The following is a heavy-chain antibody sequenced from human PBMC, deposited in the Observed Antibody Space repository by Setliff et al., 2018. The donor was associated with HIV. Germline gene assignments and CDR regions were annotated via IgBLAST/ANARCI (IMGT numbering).Heavy chain of an antibody. CDR2: IYYSGST. V-gene: IGHV4-59*11. CDR3: ARGSDSSTWYRGWFDP. J-gene: IGHJ5*02. D-gene: IGHD6-13*01. Sequence: PSETLSLTCTVSGGSITSHYWSWIRQPPGKGLECLGYIYYSGSTNYSPSLESRVTISIDTSKTQFSLKLTSVTAADTAVYYCARGSDSSTWYRGWFDPWGQGTLVT. CDR1: GGSITSHY.